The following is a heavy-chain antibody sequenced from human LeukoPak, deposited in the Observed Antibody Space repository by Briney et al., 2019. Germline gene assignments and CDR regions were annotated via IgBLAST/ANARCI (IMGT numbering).Heavy chain of an antibody. Sequence: PSETLSLTCAVYGGSFSGYYWSWIRQPPGKGLEWIGEINHSGSTNYNPSLKSRVTISVDTSKNQFSLKLSSVTAADTAVYYYARTIDGEWLGYFDYWGQGTLVTVSS. CDR1: GGSFSGYY. CDR2: INHSGST. J-gene: IGHJ4*02. D-gene: IGHD6-19*01. V-gene: IGHV4-34*01. CDR3: ARTIDGEWLGYFDY.